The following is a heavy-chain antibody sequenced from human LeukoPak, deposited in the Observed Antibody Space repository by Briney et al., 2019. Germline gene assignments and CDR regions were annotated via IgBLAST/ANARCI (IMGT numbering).Heavy chain of an antibody. V-gene: IGHV4-59*01. CDR3: ARRAYSSGYYYFDY. CDR1: GGSISSNY. J-gene: IGHJ4*02. D-gene: IGHD3-22*01. CDR2: IYYSGST. Sequence: AETLSLTCTVSGGSISSNYWSWIRQPPGEGLEWIGYIYYSGSTIYNPSLKSRVTISVDTSKNQFSLKLSSVTAADTAVYYCARRAYSSGYYYFDYWGQGTLVPVSS.